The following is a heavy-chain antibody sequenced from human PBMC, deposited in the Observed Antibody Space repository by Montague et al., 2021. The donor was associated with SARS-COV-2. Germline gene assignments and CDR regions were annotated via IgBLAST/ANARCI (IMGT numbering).Heavy chain of an antibody. CDR3: ARHERQWLRLYPYYFDY. CDR1: GGSISSSSYY. V-gene: IGHV4-39*01. CDR2: IYYSGGT. D-gene: IGHD5-12*01. Sequence: SETLSLTCTVSGGSISSSSYYWGWIRQPPGKGLEWIGSIYYSGGTCYNPSLKSRVTISVDTSKNQFSLKLSSVTAADTAAYYCARHERQWLRLYPYYFDYWGQGTLVTVSS. J-gene: IGHJ4*02.